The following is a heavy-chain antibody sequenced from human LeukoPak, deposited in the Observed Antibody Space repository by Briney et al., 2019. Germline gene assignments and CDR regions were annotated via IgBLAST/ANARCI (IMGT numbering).Heavy chain of an antibody. CDR1: GFTFKRYN. V-gene: IGHV3-30*02. CDR2: VEDDESSD. CDR3: VKDGRKYMFDY. D-gene: IGHD1-1*01. J-gene: IGHJ4*02. Sequence: GGSLRLSCAASGFTFKRYNMHWVRQAPGKGLEWVAFVEDDESSDSYADSVKGRFTISRDNSKSTVYLQMNSLRPEDTAVYYCVKDGRKYMFDYWGQGMLVTVSS.